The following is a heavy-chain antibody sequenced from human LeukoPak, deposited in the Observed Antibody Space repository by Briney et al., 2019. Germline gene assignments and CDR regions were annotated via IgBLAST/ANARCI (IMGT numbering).Heavy chain of an antibody. Sequence: GGSLRLSCAASGFSFGNYAMTWVRQAPGKGLEWVSVIGGSGDTTYYADSVKGRFTISRDNSKNTLYLQMNSLRAEDTAVYYCAKDPTGWEQGCMDVWGKGTTVSVSS. J-gene: IGHJ6*03. CDR3: AKDPTGWEQGCMDV. CDR2: IGGSGDTT. CDR1: GFSFGNYA. V-gene: IGHV3-23*01. D-gene: IGHD1-26*01.